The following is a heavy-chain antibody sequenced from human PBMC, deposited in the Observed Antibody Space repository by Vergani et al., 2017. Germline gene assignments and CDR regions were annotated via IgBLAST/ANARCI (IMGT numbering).Heavy chain of an antibody. Sequence: QVQLVESGGDLVKPGGSLRLSCAASGFTFSDYYMSWIRQAPGKGLEWVSYISSSGTTIYYADSLKGRFTISRDNAKNSLYLQMNSLRAEDTAVYYCARTPVLLWFGELTHYFDCGGQGTLVTVSS. CDR1: GFTFSDYY. V-gene: IGHV3-11*01. D-gene: IGHD3-10*01. CDR3: ARTPVLLWFGELTHYFDC. CDR2: ISSSGTTI. J-gene: IGHJ4*02.